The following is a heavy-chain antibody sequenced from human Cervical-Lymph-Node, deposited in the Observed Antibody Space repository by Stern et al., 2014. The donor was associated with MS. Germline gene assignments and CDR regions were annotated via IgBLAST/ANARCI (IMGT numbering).Heavy chain of an antibody. CDR2: ISSNGGST. V-gene: IGHV3-64*01. D-gene: IGHD2-21*02. CDR3: ARGVTYCGGDCYGWYFDL. J-gene: IGHJ2*01. CDR1: GFTFSSYA. Sequence: VQLVESGGGLVQPGGSLRISCAASGFTFSSYAMHWVRQAPGKGLEYVSVISSNGGSTYYANSVKGRFTISRDNSKNTLYLHMGSLRVEDMAVYYCARGVTYCGGDCYGWYFDLWGRGTLVTVSS.